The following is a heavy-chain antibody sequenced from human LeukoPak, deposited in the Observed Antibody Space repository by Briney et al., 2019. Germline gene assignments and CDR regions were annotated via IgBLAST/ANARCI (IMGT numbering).Heavy chain of an antibody. CDR2: ISSSGSTI. D-gene: IGHD6-13*01. Sequence: GGSLRLSCAASGFTFSSYEMNWVRQAPGKGLEWVSYISSSGSTIYYADSEKGRFTISRDNAKNSLYLQMNSLRAEDTAVYYCARDGAAADFDYWGQGTLVTVSS. CDR1: GFTFSSYE. CDR3: ARDGAAADFDY. J-gene: IGHJ4*02. V-gene: IGHV3-48*03.